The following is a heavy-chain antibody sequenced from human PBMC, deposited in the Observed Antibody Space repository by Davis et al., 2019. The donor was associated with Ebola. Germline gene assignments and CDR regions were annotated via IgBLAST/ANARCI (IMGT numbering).Heavy chain of an antibody. CDR1: GFTFRSYG. CDR3: AKDRVLTIITMIVVEYYFDY. CDR2: ISYDGSNK. V-gene: IGHV3-30*18. Sequence: GESLKISCAASGFTFRSYGMHWVRQAPGKGLEWVAVISYDGSNKYYADSVKGRFTISRANSKNTLYLQMNSLRAEDTAVYYCAKDRVLTIITMIVVEYYFDYWGQGTLVTVSS. J-gene: IGHJ4*02. D-gene: IGHD3-22*01.